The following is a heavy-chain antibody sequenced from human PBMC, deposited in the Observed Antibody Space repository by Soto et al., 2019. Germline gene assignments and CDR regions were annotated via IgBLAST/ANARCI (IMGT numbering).Heavy chain of an antibody. D-gene: IGHD6-6*01. CDR1: GGSISSGGYY. Sequence: QVQLQESGPGLVKPSQTLSLTCTVSGGSISSGGYYWSWIRQHPGKGLEWIGYIYHSGSTYYKPSLKSRVTISVDTSKNQFSLKLSSVTAADTAVYYCARSIAGDANWFDPGGQGTLVTVSS. CDR2: IYHSGST. J-gene: IGHJ5*02. CDR3: ARSIAGDANWFDP. V-gene: IGHV4-31*03.